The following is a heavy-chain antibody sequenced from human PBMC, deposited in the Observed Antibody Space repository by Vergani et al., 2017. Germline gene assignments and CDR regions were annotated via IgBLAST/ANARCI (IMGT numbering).Heavy chain of an antibody. D-gene: IGHD2-15*01. CDR2: ISSSSSYI. V-gene: IGHV3-21*01. CDR1: GFTFSSYS. J-gene: IGHJ4*02. CDR3: ARDGGYCSGGSCYSLYYFDY. Sequence: EVQLVESGGGLVKPGGSLRLSCAASGFTFSSYSMNWVRHAPGKGLEWVSSISSSSSYIYYADSVKGRFTISRDNAKNSLYLQMNSLRAEDTAVYYCARDGGYCSGGSCYSLYYFDYWGQGTLVTVSS.